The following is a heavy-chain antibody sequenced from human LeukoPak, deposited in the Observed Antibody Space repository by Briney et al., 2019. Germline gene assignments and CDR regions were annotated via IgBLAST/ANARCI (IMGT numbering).Heavy chain of an antibody. CDR1: GFTFSSYG. CDR2: IWYDGSNK. CDR3: AKDHVDRGYFDY. J-gene: IGHJ4*02. V-gene: IGHV3-33*06. Sequence: YPGGSLRLSCAASGFTFSSYGMHWVRQAPGKGLEWVAVIWYDGSNKYYADSVKGRFTISRDNSKNTLYLQMNSLRAEDTAVYYCAKDHVDRGYFDYWGQGTLVTVSS.